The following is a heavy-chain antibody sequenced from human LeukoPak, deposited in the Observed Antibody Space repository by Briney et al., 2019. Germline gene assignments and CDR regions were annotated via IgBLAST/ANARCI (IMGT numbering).Heavy chain of an antibody. CDR1: GGSISSYY. D-gene: IGHD6-13*01. CDR3: ARGDIAAAGTGGY. CDR2: IYYNGST. Sequence: SETLSLTCTVSGGSISSYYWSWIRQPPGKGLEWIGNIYYNGSTNYNPSLKSRVTISVDTSKNQFSLKLSSVTAADTAVYYCARGDIAAAGTGGYWGQGTMVTVSS. J-gene: IGHJ3*01. V-gene: IGHV4-59*12.